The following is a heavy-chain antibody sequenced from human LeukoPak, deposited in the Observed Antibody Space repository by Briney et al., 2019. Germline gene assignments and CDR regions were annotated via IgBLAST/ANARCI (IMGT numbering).Heavy chain of an antibody. D-gene: IGHD5-18*01. Sequence: GGSLRLSCAASGFTFSSYSMNWVRQAPGKGLEWVSYISSSTSTIYYADSVKGRFTISRDNAKNSLYLQMNSLRAEDTAVYYCARHLSGVTGYTYGRGIDYWGQGTLVTVSS. V-gene: IGHV3-48*04. CDR2: ISSSTSTI. J-gene: IGHJ4*02. CDR1: GFTFSSYS. CDR3: ARHLSGVTGYTYGRGIDY.